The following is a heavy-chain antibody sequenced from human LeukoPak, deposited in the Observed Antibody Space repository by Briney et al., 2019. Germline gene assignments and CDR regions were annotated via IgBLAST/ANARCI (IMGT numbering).Heavy chain of an antibody. CDR1: GFTVSSNY. CDR3: ARDHPLIYCSGGSCYDY. V-gene: IGHV3-66*01. Sequence: TGGSLRLSCAASGFTVSSNYMSWVRQAPGKGLEWVSVIYSGGSTYYADSVKGRFTISRDNSKNTLYLQMNSLRAEDTVVYYCARDHPLIYCSGGSCYDYWGQGTLVTVSS. J-gene: IGHJ4*02. CDR2: IYSGGST. D-gene: IGHD2-15*01.